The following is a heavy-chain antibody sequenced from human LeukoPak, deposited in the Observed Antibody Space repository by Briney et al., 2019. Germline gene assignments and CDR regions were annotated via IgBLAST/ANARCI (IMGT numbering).Heavy chain of an antibody. CDR3: ARDPYVSNFDY. D-gene: IGHD3-10*02. CDR2: IKEDGSET. CDR1: GFTFSNYW. V-gene: IGHV3-7*03. J-gene: IGHJ4*02. Sequence: PGGSLRLSCAASGFTFSNYWMSWVRQAPGKGPEWMGNIKEDGSETYYVDSVKGRFTISRDNAQNSLYLHVHSLRVEDTAVYYCARDPYVSNFDYWGQGTLVTVSS.